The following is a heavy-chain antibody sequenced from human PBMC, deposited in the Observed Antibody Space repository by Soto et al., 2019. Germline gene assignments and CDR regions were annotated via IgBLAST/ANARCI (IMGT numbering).Heavy chain of an antibody. CDR2: IYPGDSDT. J-gene: IGHJ4*02. CDR3: ARGSVLLWFGELLYSHFDY. V-gene: IGHV5-51*01. Sequence: PGESLKISCKGSGYSFTSYWIGWVRQMPGKGLEWMGIIYPGDSDTRYSPSFQGQVTISADKSIRTAYLEWSSLKASDTAMFYCARGSVLLWFGELLYSHFDYWCQGTQVTVSS. CDR1: GYSFTSYW. D-gene: IGHD3-10*01.